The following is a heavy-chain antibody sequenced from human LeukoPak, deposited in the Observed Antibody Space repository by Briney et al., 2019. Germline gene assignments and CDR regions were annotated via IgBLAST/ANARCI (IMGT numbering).Heavy chain of an antibody. D-gene: IGHD2-8*01. CDR3: ATDQWRVDPDSFDI. J-gene: IGHJ3*02. CDR1: GYTFSYT. Sequence: ASVKVSCKSSGYTFSYTMHWMRQAPGQSLEWMGWINPATGNTKFSHHFQGRITLTWDTSASTGYMELSSLGSEDMAVYYCATDQWRVDPDSFDIWGQGTMVTVSS. V-gene: IGHV1-3*03. CDR2: INPATGNT.